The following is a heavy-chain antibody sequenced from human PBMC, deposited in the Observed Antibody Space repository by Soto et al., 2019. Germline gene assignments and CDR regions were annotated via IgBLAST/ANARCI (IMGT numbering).Heavy chain of an antibody. CDR3: ATDRSSSHY. CDR1: GLTFTDYG. V-gene: IGHV1-18*01. CDR2: ISAYNGKT. D-gene: IGHD6-13*01. J-gene: IGHJ4*02. Sequence: ASVKVSCKASGLTFTDYGISWVRQAPGQGLEWMGWISAYNGKTNYVEKFQGRVTMTTDTSTTTAYMDLTRLRSDDTAMYYCATDRSSSHYWGQGTPVTVSS.